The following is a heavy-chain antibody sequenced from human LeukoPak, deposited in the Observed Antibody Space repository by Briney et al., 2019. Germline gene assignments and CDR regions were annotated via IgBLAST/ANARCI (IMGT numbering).Heavy chain of an antibody. Sequence: ASVKVSCKASGYTFTSYYMHWVRQAPGQGLEWMGIINLSGGSTSYAQKFQGRVTMTRDTSTSTVYMELRSLRSDDTAVYYCARDYYDSSGYSFDVFDFWGQGTMVTVSS. CDR2: INLSGGST. J-gene: IGHJ3*01. D-gene: IGHD3-22*01. CDR3: ARDYYDSSGYSFDVFDF. CDR1: GYTFTSYY. V-gene: IGHV1-46*01.